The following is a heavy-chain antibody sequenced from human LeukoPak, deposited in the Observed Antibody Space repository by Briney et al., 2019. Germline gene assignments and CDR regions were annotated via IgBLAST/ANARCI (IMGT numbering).Heavy chain of an antibody. CDR1: GGSISSYY. J-gene: IGHJ4*02. CDR2: IYYSGST. D-gene: IGHD3-22*01. CDR3: ARGHYYDSSGYLMR. V-gene: IGHV4-59*01. Sequence: SETLSLTCTVSGGSISSYYWSWIRQPPGKGLEWIGYIYYSGSTNYNPSLKSRVTISVDTSKNQFSLKLSSVTAADTAVYYCARGHYYDSSGYLMRWGQGTLVTVSS.